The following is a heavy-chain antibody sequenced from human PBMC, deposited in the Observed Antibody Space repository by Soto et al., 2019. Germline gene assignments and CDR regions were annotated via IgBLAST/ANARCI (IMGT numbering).Heavy chain of an antibody. CDR2: IKEDGGEK. J-gene: IGHJ3*01. V-gene: IGHV3-7*01. CDR1: GFTFNTYW. Sequence: EVQLVESGGGLVQPGGSLRLSCAASGFTFNTYWMSWVRQAPGKGLEWVANIKEDGGEKYYVDSVKGRFTISRDSAENSLYLQMNSLRAEDTAVYYCTRTKGAVAFDLWGQGTMVIVSS. D-gene: IGHD3-16*01. CDR3: TRTKGAVAFDL.